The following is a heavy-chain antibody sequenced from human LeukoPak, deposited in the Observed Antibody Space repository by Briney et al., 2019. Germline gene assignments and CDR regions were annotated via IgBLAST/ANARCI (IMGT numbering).Heavy chain of an antibody. Sequence: SQTLSLTCTVSGGSISSGDYYWSWIRQPPGKGLEWIGYIYYSGSTYYNPSLKSRVTISVDPSKNQFSLKLSSVTAAGTAVYYCARGYPLYAEIDYWGQGTLVTVSS. CDR2: IYYSGST. CDR1: GGSISSGDYY. CDR3: ARGYPLYAEIDY. J-gene: IGHJ4*02. V-gene: IGHV4-30-4*01. D-gene: IGHD2/OR15-2a*01.